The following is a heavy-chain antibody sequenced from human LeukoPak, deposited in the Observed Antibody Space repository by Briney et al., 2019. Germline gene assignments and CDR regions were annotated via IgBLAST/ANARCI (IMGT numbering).Heavy chain of an antibody. J-gene: IGHJ4*02. CDR1: GGTFSSYA. CDR3: ARTYSSSFPFDY. CDR2: IIPIFGTA. D-gene: IGHD6-6*01. V-gene: IGHV1-69*13. Sequence: SVKVSCKASGGTFSSYAISWVRQAPGQGLEWMGGIIPIFGTANYAQKFQGRVTITADESTSTAYMELSSLRSEDTAVYYCARTYSSSFPFDYWGQGTLVTVSS.